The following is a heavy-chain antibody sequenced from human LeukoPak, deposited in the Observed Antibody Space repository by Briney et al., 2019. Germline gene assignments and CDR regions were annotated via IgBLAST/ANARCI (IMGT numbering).Heavy chain of an antibody. CDR2: ISYDGSNK. CDR3: AKGGDYSGSYLVY. Sequence: GRSLRLSCAASGFTFSSYAMHWVRQAPGKGLEWVAVISYDGSNKYYADSVKGRFTISRDNSKNTLYLQMNSLRAEDTAVYYCAKGGDYSGSYLVYWGQGTLVTVSS. D-gene: IGHD1-26*01. CDR1: GFTFSSYA. J-gene: IGHJ4*02. V-gene: IGHV3-30-3*01.